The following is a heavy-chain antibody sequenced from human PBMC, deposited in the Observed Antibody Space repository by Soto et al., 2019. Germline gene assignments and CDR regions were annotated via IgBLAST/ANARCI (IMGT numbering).Heavy chain of an antibody. CDR2: ISGSGGST. D-gene: IGHD6-13*01. CDR3: AKDQGSSCDEIDY. J-gene: IGHJ4*02. Sequence: EVQLLESGGGLVQPGGSLRLSCAASGFTFSNYAVTWVRQAPGKGLEWVSTISGSGGSTYYADSVKGRFTISRDNAKNALYLEMSSLRAEDAALYYCAKDQGSSCDEIDYWGEGTLVTVSS. CDR1: GFTFSNYA. V-gene: IGHV3-23*01.